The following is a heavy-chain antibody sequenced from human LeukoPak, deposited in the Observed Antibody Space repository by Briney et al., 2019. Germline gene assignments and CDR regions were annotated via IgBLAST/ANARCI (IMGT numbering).Heavy chain of an antibody. D-gene: IGHD1-1*01. J-gene: IGHJ4*02. CDR2: IYYSGST. Sequence: PSETLSLTCTVSGGSISSYYWSWIRQPPGKGLEWIGYIYYSGSTNYNPSLKSRVTISVDTSKNQFSLKLSSVTAADTAVYYCARDGDWNRYGTFDYWGQGTLVTVSS. CDR1: GGSISSYY. CDR3: ARDGDWNRYGTFDY. V-gene: IGHV4-59*01.